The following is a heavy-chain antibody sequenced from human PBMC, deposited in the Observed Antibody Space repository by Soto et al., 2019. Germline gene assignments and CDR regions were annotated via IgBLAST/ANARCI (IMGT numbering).Heavy chain of an antibody. CDR1: GGSISSGGYY. J-gene: IGHJ3*02. D-gene: IGHD2-21*02. Sequence: SETLSLTCSVSGGSISSGGYYWSWIRQHPGKGLEWIGYIYYTGSTYYNPSLKNRVNISVDTSKNQFSMKLSSVTAADTAVYFCAIVPGRAEMVVTAHVFAFDIWGQGTMVTVSS. CDR2: IYYTGST. V-gene: IGHV4-31*03. CDR3: AIVPGRAEMVVTAHVFAFDI.